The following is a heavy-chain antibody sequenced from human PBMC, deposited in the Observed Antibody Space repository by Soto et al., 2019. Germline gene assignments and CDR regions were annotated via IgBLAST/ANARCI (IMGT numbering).Heavy chain of an antibody. D-gene: IGHD3-22*01. J-gene: IGHJ4*02. CDR1: GYTFTGYY. CDR2: INPNSGGT. CDR3: ARVLSRGSSGYYYVGY. V-gene: IGHV1-2*02. Sequence: SVKVSCKASGYTFTGYYMHWVRQAPGQGLEWMGWINPNSGGTNYAQKFQGRVTMTRDTSISTAYMELSRLRSDDTAVYYCARVLSRGSSGYYYVGYWGQGTLVTGSS.